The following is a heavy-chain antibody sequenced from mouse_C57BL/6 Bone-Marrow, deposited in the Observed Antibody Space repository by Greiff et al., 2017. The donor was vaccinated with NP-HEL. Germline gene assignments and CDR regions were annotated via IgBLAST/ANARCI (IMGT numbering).Heavy chain of an antibody. CDR2: ISSGGSYT. CDR3: ARNYWYFDV. Sequence: EVKLMESGGDLVKPGGSLKLSCAASGFTFSSYGMSWVRQTPDKRLEWVATISSGGSYTYYPDSVKGRFTISRDNAKNTLYLQMSSLKSEDTAMYYCARNYWYFDVWGTGTTVTVSS. V-gene: IGHV5-6*01. J-gene: IGHJ1*03. CDR1: GFTFSSYG.